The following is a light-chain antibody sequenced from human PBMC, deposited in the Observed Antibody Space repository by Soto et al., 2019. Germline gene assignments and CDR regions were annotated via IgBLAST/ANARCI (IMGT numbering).Light chain of an antibody. V-gene: IGLV2-8*01. CDR2: EVN. CDR3: GSYADSNNYV. CDR1: SSDVGSYNY. J-gene: IGLJ1*01. Sequence: QSALTQPPSASGSPGQSVTICCTGTSSDVGSYNYVSWYQHHPGKAPKVMIYEVNKRPSGVPDRFSGSKSGNTASLTVSGLQAEDEADYYCGSYADSNNYVFGTGTKLTVL.